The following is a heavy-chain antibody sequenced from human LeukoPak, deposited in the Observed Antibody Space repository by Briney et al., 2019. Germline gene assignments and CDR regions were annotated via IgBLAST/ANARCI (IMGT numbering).Heavy chain of an antibody. J-gene: IGHJ4*02. CDR3: ATGQAITGTALQPVGAPDQYYFDY. D-gene: IGHD1-20*01. CDR2: MNPNSGTT. CDR1: GYTFTSYD. Sequence: ASVKVSCKASGYTFTSYDINWVRQATGQGLEWLGWMNPNSGTTGYAQKFQGRVTMTEDTSTDTAYMELSSLRSEDTAVYYCATGQAITGTALQPVGAPDQYYFDYWGQGTLVTVSS. V-gene: IGHV1-8*02.